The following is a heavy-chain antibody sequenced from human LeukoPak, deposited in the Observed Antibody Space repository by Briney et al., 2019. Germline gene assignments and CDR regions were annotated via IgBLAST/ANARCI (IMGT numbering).Heavy chain of an antibody. CDR3: ARELGPYDSSGYPFDY. V-gene: IGHV1-18*01. CDR2: ISAYNGNT. D-gene: IGHD3-22*01. CDR1: GYTFTSYG. Sequence: ASVKVSCKASGYTFTSYGISWVRQAPGQGLEWTGWISAYNGNTNYAQKLQGRVTMTTDTSTSTAYMELRSLRSDDTAVYYCARELGPYDSSGYPFDYWGQGTLVTVSS. J-gene: IGHJ4*02.